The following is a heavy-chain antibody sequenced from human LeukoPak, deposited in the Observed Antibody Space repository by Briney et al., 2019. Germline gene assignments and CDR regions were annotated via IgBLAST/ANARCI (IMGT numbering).Heavy chain of an antibody. CDR1: GFTFNSSP. J-gene: IGHJ3*02. Sequence: PGGSLRLSCAASGFTFNSSPMSWVRQAPGKGLEWVSCISGSGGSTYYADSVKGRFTISRDNSRNTLFVQMNSLRDEDTAVYYCAKGKGDCYAFDIWGQGTMVTVSS. CDR2: ISGSGGST. CDR3: AKGKGDCYAFDI. D-gene: IGHD2-21*02. V-gene: IGHV3-23*01.